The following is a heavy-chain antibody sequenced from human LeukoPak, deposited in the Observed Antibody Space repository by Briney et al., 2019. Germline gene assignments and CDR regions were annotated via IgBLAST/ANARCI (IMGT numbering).Heavy chain of an antibody. V-gene: IGHV3-23*01. CDR1: GFTFSSYA. J-gene: IGHJ4*02. D-gene: IGHD6-19*01. CDR2: ISGSGGST. Sequence: GGSLRLSCAASGFTFSSYAMSWVRQAPGKGLEWVSAISGSGGSTYYADSVKGRFTNSRDNSKNTLYLQMNSLIAEDTAVYYCAKDQRSIAVAGYFDYWGQGTLVTVSS. CDR3: AKDQRSIAVAGYFDY.